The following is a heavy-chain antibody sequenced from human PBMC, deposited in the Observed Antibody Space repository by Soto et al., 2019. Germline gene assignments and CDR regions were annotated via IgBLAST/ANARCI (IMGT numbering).Heavy chain of an antibody. CDR3: ARHFGRFYSNSWNWFDP. CDR2: ISSSSSYI. CDR1: GFTFGSYS. D-gene: IGHD6-13*01. V-gene: IGHV3-21*01. Sequence: SCAASGFTFGSYSMNWVRQATGKGLEWVSSISSSSSYIYYADSVKGRFTISRDNAKNSLYLQMNSLRAEDTAVYYCARHFGRFYSNSWNWFDPWGQVPLVTFST. J-gene: IGHJ5*02.